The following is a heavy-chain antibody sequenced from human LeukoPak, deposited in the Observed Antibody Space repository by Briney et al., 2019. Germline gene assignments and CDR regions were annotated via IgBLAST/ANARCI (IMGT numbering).Heavy chain of an antibody. D-gene: IGHD2-21*02. CDR1: GDSISSSNW. CDR3: ARSGTARDFDY. J-gene: IGHJ4*02. CDR2: IYHSEST. Sequence: SETLSLTCAVSGDSISSSNWWNWARQPPGKGLEWIGEIYHSESTHYNPSLKSRVTISVDKSKNQFSLRLSSVTAADTAVYYCARSGTARDFDYWGQGTLVTVSS. V-gene: IGHV4-4*02.